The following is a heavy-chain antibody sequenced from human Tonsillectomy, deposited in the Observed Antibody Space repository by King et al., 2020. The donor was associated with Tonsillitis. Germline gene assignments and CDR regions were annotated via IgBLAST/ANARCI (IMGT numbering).Heavy chain of an antibody. D-gene: IGHD3-22*01. V-gene: IGHV3-30*18. CDR3: AKSFYVSSGYSGDAFDI. CDR1: GFTFSSYG. Sequence: VQLVESGGGVVQPGRSLRLSCAASGFTFSSYGMHWVRQAPGKGLEWVAVISYDGNNKYYADSVKGRFTISRDNSKNTLYMQMNSLRAEDTAVYYCAKSFYVSSGYSGDAFDIWGQGTMVTVSS. J-gene: IGHJ3*02. CDR2: ISYDGNNK.